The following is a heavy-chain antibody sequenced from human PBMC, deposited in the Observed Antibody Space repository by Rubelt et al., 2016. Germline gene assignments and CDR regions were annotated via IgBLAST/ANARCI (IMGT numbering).Heavy chain of an antibody. Sequence: QVQLQESGPGLVKPSETLSLTCAVYGGCFSGYYWSWIRQPPGKGLEWIGEINHSGSTNYNPSLKSRVTISVDTAKNQFSLSVSSVTAADTAVYYCARVRIAVAGLDYWGQGTLVTVSS. CDR3: ARVRIAVAGLDY. D-gene: IGHD6-19*01. CDR1: GGCFSGYY. J-gene: IGHJ4*02. V-gene: IGHV4-34*01. CDR2: INHSGST.